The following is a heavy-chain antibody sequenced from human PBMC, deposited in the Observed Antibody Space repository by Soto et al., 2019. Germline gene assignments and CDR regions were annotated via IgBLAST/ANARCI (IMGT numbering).Heavy chain of an antibody. V-gene: IGHV3-33*03. J-gene: IGHJ4*02. CDR2: IWDDGSRK. D-gene: IGHD2-15*01. CDR3: ASASELLGLDY. CDR1: GFTFSNYG. Sequence: QVHLVESGGGVVQPGKSLRLSCAASGFTFSNYGMHWVRQAPGKGLEWVAYIWDDGSRKYYGDSVKGRFTISRDNSKNTLYLQMSSVRVEYTAVYFCASASELLGLDYWGQGTLVTVSS.